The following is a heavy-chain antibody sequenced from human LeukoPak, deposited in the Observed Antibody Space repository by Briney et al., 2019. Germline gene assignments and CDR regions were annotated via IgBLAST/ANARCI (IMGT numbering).Heavy chain of an antibody. CDR2: INEDGSEK. J-gene: IGHJ4*02. CDR1: GFTFTTHW. CDR3: ARDSRVIRGEQDY. Sequence: GGSLRLSCAASGFTFTTHWMTWVRQAPGKGLEWVANINEDGSEKYYLDSVKGRFTISRDNAKNSLYLQMNSLRAEDTAVYYCARDSRVIRGEQDYWGQGTLVTVSS. D-gene: IGHD3-10*01. V-gene: IGHV3-7*01.